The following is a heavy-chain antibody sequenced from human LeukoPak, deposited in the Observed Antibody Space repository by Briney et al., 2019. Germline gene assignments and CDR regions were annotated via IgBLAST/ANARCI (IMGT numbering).Heavy chain of an antibody. CDR2: VSDSGRST. CDR3: ARQTGYCSEGTCYFNI. Sequence: PGGSLRLSCVASGFTFSNYAMSWVRQAPGKGLEWVSAVSDSGRSTSYADSVKGRFTISRVNSKNTLFLQMNRLRAEDTAVYHCARQTGYCSEGTCYFNIWGQGTLVTVSS. D-gene: IGHD2-15*01. V-gene: IGHV3-23*01. CDR1: GFTFSNYA. J-gene: IGHJ4*02.